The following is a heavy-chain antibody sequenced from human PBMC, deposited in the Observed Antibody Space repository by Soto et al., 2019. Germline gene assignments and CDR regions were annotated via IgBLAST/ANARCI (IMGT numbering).Heavy chain of an antibody. J-gene: IGHJ6*02. D-gene: IGHD3-10*01. Sequence: IRQPPGKGLEWIGYIYYSGSTHYSPSLKSRVTISVDTSKNQFSLKLTSVTAADTAVYYCATHDMLRGDYYYYGMDVWGQGTTVTVSS. V-gene: IGHV4-39*01. CDR3: ATHDMLRGDYYYYGMDV. CDR2: IYYSGST.